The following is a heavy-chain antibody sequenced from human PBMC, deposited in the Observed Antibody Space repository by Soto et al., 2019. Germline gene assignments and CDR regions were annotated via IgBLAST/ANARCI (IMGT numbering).Heavy chain of an antibody. CDR2: TYYSGST. V-gene: IGHV4-31*03. CDR1: GGSISSGGYY. Sequence: QVQLQESGPGLVKPSQTLSLTCTVSGGSISSGGYYWSWIRQHPGKGLEWIGYTYYSGSTYYNPSLTSRVTISLDTSKTEFSLKMRSVTAADTAVYYCARGQGGTDSGGYSPVYYGMDVWGQGTTVTVSS. CDR3: ARGQGGTDSGGYSPVYYGMDV. D-gene: IGHD3-22*01. J-gene: IGHJ6*02.